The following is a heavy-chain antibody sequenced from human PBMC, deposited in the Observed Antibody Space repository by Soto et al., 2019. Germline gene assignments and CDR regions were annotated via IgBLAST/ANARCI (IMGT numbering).Heavy chain of an antibody. V-gene: IGHV3-30*18. CDR2: ISYDGSNK. D-gene: IGHD6-6*01. CDR1: GFTFSSYG. J-gene: IGHJ6*02. CDR3: AKDGGIAARPRVPDYYYYGMDV. Sequence: QVQLVESGGGVVQPGRSLRLSCAASGFTFSSYGMHWVRQAPGKGLEWVAVISYDGSNKYYADSVKGRFTISRDNSKNPLYLQMKRLGAEDTAVYYCAKDGGIAARPRVPDYYYYGMDVWGQGTTVTVSS.